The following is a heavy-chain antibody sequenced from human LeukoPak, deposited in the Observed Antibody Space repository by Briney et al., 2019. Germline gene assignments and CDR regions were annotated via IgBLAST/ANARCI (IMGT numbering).Heavy chain of an antibody. CDR1: GFTFSSYA. J-gene: IGHJ4*02. CDR2: ISGSGGST. Sequence: SGGSLRLSCAASGFTFSSYAMSWVRQAPGKGLEWVSAISGSGGSTYYADSVKGRFTISRDNAKNSLYPQMNSLRAEDTAVYYCARDTYTSGWYAGWNYWGQGTLVTVSS. V-gene: IGHV3-23*01. D-gene: IGHD6-19*01. CDR3: ARDTYTSGWYAGWNY.